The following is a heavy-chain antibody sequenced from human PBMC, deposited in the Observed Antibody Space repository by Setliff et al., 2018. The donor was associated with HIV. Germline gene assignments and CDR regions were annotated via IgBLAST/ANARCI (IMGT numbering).Heavy chain of an antibody. D-gene: IGHD4-17*01. J-gene: IGHJ3*02. CDR2: IYYSGNT. Sequence: LSLTCTVSRASISSGGYYWSWIRQRPGEGLEWIGYIYYSGNTFYNPSLRSRVTISVDTSKNQFSLKLSSVTAADTALYYCARVYGDYVEGAFDIWGQGTVVTVSS. V-gene: IGHV4-31*03. CDR1: RASISSGGYY. CDR3: ARVYGDYVEGAFDI.